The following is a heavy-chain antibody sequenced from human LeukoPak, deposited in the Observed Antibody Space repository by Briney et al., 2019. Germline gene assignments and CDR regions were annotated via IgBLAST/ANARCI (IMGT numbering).Heavy chain of an antibody. CDR3: ANPIYIAAPGSMYFDHYYGMDV. CDR2: ISGSGDRT. Sequence: PGGSLRLSCAASGFTFSSYAMSWVRQAPGKGLEWVSVISGSGDRTFYADSVKGRFTISRDNSKNALYLQMNSLRAEDTAVCYCANPIYIAAPGSMYFDHYYGMDVWGQGTTITVSS. CDR1: GFTFSSYA. D-gene: IGHD6-13*01. J-gene: IGHJ6*02. V-gene: IGHV3-23*01.